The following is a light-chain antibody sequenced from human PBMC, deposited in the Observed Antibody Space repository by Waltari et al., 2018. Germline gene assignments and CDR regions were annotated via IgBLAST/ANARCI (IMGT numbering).Light chain of an antibody. CDR2: EVS. CDR1: SSDVGSYYL. J-gene: IGLJ1*01. Sequence: QSALTQPASVSGSPGQSITISCTGTSSDVGSYYLVSWYQQHPGKAPNLMIYEVSKRPSGVSARFSASKAGNTASLTISGLQAEDEADYYGCSYAGSSILYVFGTGTRVTVL. V-gene: IGLV2-23*02. CDR3: CSYAGSSILYV.